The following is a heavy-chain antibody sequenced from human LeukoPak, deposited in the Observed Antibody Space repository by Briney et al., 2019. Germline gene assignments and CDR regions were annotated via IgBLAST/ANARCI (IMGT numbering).Heavy chain of an antibody. J-gene: IGHJ6*04. D-gene: IGHD2-2*01. CDR2: ISYDGSNK. V-gene: IGHV3-30*04. Sequence: GRSLRLSCAASGFTFSSYAMHWVRQAPGKGLEWVAVISYDGSNKYYADSVKGRFTISRDNSKNTLYLQMNSLRAEDTAVYYCARDPGDIVVPAGYGMDVWGKGTTVTVSS. CDR1: GFTFSSYA. CDR3: ARDPGDIVVPAGYGMDV.